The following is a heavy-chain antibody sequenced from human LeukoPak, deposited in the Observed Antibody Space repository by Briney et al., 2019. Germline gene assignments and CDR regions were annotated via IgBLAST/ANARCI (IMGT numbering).Heavy chain of an antibody. CDR1: GFTVNTNY. Sequence: GGSLRLSCAASGFTVNTNYVSWVRQAPGKGLEWVSVTYSGGSTYYADSVKGRFTISRDNSKNTLYLQMNSLRAEDTAVYYCATLGSNYGMDVWGKGTTVTVSS. CDR2: TYSGGST. V-gene: IGHV3-53*01. D-gene: IGHD7-27*01. J-gene: IGHJ6*04. CDR3: ATLGSNYGMDV.